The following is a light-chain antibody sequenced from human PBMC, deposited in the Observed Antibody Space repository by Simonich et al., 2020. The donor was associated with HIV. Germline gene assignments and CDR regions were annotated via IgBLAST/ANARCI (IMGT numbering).Light chain of an antibody. CDR1: SSDVGGYDL. CDR3: SSYAGSNNFWV. CDR2: EVI. J-gene: IGLJ3*02. V-gene: IGLV2-8*01. Sequence: QSALTQPPSASGSPGQSVTISCTGTSSDVGGYDLVSWYQQHPGKAPKLMIYEVIKRPSGVPDRFSGSKSGNTASLTVSGLQAEDEADYYCSSYAGSNNFWVFGGGTKLTVL.